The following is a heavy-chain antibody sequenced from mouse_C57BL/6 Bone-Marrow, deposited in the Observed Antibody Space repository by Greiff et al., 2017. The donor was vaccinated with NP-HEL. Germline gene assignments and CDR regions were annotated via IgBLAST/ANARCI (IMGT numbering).Heavy chain of an antibody. CDR1: GYTFTSYG. V-gene: IGHV1-81*01. CDR2: IYPRSGDT. CDR3: ARIVPGYAMDY. J-gene: IGHJ4*01. Sequence: QVQLQQSGAELARPGASVKLSCKASGYTFTSYGISWVKQRTGQGLEWIGEIYPRSGDTYYNEKFKGKATLTADKSSSTAYMELRSLTSEDSAVYFCARIVPGYAMDYWGQGTSVTVSS.